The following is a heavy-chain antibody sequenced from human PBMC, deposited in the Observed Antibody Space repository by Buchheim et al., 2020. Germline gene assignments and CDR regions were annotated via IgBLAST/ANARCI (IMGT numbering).Heavy chain of an antibody. CDR3: VTSGSYYYYAMDV. Sequence: EVQLVESGGGLVQPGGSLRLSCAASGFTFSSYWMHWVRQAPGKGLVCVARINSDGRTTIYADSVKGRFTISRDNAMNTLYLQMNSLRAEDTAVYYCVTSGSYYYYAMDVLGQGTT. J-gene: IGHJ6*02. V-gene: IGHV3-74*01. D-gene: IGHD3-22*01. CDR2: INSDGRTT. CDR1: GFTFSSYW.